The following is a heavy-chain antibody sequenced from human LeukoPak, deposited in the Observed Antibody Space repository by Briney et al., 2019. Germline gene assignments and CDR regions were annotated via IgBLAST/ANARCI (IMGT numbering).Heavy chain of an antibody. D-gene: IGHD3-3*01. J-gene: IGHJ3*02. Sequence: PGGSLRLSCAASGFTFSSYAMSWVRQAPGKGLEWVSGISGSGGTTYYADSVKGRFTISRDNSKNTLYLQMNSLRAEDTAVYYCAKDIWGDYYNAFDIWGQGTMVTVSS. V-gene: IGHV3-23*01. CDR2: ISGSGGTT. CDR1: GFTFSSYA. CDR3: AKDIWGDYYNAFDI.